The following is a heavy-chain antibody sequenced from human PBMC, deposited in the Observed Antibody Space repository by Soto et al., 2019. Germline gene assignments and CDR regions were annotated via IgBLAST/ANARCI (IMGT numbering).Heavy chain of an antibody. CDR2: IYPGDSDT. CDR1: GYSFTSYW. D-gene: IGHD6-19*01. CDR3: ASRGGYSSGWNDAEAGYGMDV. Sequence: PGESLKISCKGSGYSFTSYWIGWVRQMPGKGLEWMGIIYPGDSDTRYSPSFQGQVTISADKSISTAYLQWSSLKASDTAMYYCASRGGYSSGWNDAEAGYGMDVWGQGTTVTVSS. V-gene: IGHV5-51*01. J-gene: IGHJ6*02.